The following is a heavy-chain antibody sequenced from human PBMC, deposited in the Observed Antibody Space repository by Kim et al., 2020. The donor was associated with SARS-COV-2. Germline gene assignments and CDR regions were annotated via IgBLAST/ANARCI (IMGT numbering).Heavy chain of an antibody. Sequence: AQKFQGRVTITADESTSTAYMELSSLRSEDTAGYYCARVGSGVAGTRFDPWGQGTLVTVSS. J-gene: IGHJ5*02. D-gene: IGHD6-19*01. CDR3: ARVGSGVAGTRFDP. V-gene: IGHV1-69*01.